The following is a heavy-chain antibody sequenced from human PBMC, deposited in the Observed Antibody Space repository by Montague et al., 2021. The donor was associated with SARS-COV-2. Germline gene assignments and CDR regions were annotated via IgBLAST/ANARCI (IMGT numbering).Heavy chain of an antibody. Sequence: SETLSLTCTVSGGSISSGSYYWSWIRQPAGKGLEWIGQINHGGNTKYNPSLKSRVTISIDTSKKQFSLKLTSVTAADTAVYYCARGAPGYWGQGTLVTVSS. CDR1: GGSISSGSYY. D-gene: IGHD1-1*01. V-gene: IGHV4-61*10. J-gene: IGHJ4*02. CDR3: ARGAPGY. CDR2: INHGGNT.